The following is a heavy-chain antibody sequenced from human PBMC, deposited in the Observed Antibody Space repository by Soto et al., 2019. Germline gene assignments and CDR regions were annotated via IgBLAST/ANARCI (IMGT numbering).Heavy chain of an antibody. D-gene: IGHD1-26*01. Sequence: QVQLVQAGAEVKKPGASVKVYCKASGYTFTASYMHWVRQAPGQGLEWMGIIDPSGGSTSYSQKFQGRVTMARDTHASTAYMELNSLRSEDTAVFYCARHSAHYYRSHALDKWGQGTMVTVSS. J-gene: IGHJ3*02. CDR1: GYTFTASY. CDR2: IDPSGGST. CDR3: ARHSAHYYRSHALDK. V-gene: IGHV1-46*01.